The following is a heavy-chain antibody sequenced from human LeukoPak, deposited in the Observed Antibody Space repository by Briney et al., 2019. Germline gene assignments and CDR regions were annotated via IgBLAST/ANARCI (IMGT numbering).Heavy chain of an antibody. CDR1: GYSITNGYY. J-gene: IGHJ5*02. Sequence: SETLSLTCSVSGYSITNGYYWAWIRQPPGKGLEWIGSIDYSGSTYYNPSLKSRVTISVDTSKNQFSLKVSSVTAADTAVYYCARSPHVVVVVAKIYWFDPWGQGTLVTVSS. D-gene: IGHD2-21*01. CDR2: IDYSGST. CDR3: ARSPHVVVVVAKIYWFDP. V-gene: IGHV4-38-2*02.